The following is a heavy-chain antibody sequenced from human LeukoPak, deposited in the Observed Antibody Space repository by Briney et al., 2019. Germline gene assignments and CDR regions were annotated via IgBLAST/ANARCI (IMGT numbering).Heavy chain of an antibody. CDR1: GYTFTGYY. CDR3: ARDSNYYDSSDWFDP. V-gene: IGHV1-2*02. J-gene: IGHJ5*02. D-gene: IGHD3-22*01. CDR2: INPNSGGT. Sequence: ASVKVSCKASGYTFTGYYMHWVRQAPGQGLEWMGWINPNSGGTNYAQKLQGRVTMTTDTSTSTAYMELRSLRSDDTAVYYCARDSNYYDSSDWFDPWGQGTLVTVSS.